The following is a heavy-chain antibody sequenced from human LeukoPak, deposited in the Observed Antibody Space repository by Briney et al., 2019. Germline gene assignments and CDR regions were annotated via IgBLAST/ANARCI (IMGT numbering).Heavy chain of an antibody. J-gene: IGHJ5*02. Sequence: GGSLRLSCVVSGFSFSDSYMTWIRQTPGKGLESLAYISGSGSDIYYADSVKGRFTISRDNAENSLYLQMNSLRSEDTAVYYCARVNYYDSSGHNWFDPWGQGTLVTVSS. CDR2: ISGSGSDI. D-gene: IGHD3-22*01. CDR1: GFSFSDSY. V-gene: IGHV3-11*01. CDR3: ARVNYYDSSGHNWFDP.